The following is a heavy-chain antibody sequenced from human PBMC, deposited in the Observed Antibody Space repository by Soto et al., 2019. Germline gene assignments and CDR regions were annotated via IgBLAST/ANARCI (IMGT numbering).Heavy chain of an antibody. CDR3: ARDMGRSTYGSGSWGHSYYYYGMDV. Sequence: QVQLVQSGAEVKKPGSSVKVSCKASGGTFSSYAISWVRQAPGQGLEWMGGIIPIFGTANYAQKFQGRVTITADESTSTAYRELSSLRSEDTAVYYCARDMGRSTYGSGSWGHSYYYYGMDVWGQGTTVTVSS. CDR2: IIPIFGTA. V-gene: IGHV1-69*01. CDR1: GGTFSSYA. D-gene: IGHD3-10*01. J-gene: IGHJ6*02.